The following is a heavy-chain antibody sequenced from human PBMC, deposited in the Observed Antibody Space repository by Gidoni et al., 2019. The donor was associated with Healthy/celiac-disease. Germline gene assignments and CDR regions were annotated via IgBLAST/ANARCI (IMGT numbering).Heavy chain of an antibody. J-gene: IGHJ3*02. Sequence: EVQLVESGGGLVQPGGSLRLSCAASGFTFSSYWMSWVRQAPGKGLEWVANIKQDGSEKYYVDSVKGRFTISRDNAKNSLYLQMNSLRAEDTAVYYCARTYGDYGDDAFDIWGQGKMVTVSS. CDR3: ARTYGDYGDDAFDI. D-gene: IGHD4-17*01. V-gene: IGHV3-7*04. CDR1: GFTFSSYW. CDR2: IKQDGSEK.